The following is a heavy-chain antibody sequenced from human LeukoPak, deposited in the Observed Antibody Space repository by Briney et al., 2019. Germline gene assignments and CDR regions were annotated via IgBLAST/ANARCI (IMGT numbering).Heavy chain of an antibody. Sequence: PSETLSLTCTVTGGSITPYSWSWVRQPPGKGLEWIGLVYDGGSTYYNPSLKSRVTISLYTSKNQVSLNLNSVTSPDTAVYYYARAGPRRDGYNFDRWGQGTLVTVSS. V-gene: IGHV4-59*01. CDR3: ARAGPRRDGYNFDR. D-gene: IGHD5-24*01. CDR1: GGSITPYS. J-gene: IGHJ4*02. CDR2: VYDGGST.